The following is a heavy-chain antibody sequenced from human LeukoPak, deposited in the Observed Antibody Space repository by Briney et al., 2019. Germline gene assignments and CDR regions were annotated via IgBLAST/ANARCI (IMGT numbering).Heavy chain of an antibody. D-gene: IGHD5-18*01. Sequence: ASVKVSCKASGNTFTSYDINWVRQATGQGLEWMGWMNPNSGNTGYAQKFQGRVTITRNTSISTAYMELSSLTSEDTAMYYCARAVGAPAAMAGPYWFDPWGQGTLVTVSS. CDR3: ARAVGAPAAMAGPYWFDP. J-gene: IGHJ5*02. V-gene: IGHV1-8*03. CDR2: MNPNSGNT. CDR1: GNTFTSYD.